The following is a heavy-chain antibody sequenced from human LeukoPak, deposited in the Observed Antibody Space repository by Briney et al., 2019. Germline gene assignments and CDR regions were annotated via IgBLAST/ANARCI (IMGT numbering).Heavy chain of an antibody. D-gene: IGHD1-1*01. Sequence: GGSLRLSCAASGFTFSGYWMSWVRQAPGKGLEWLANINQDGSEKYYVDSVKGRFTISRDNAKNSVYLQMNSLRVEDTAVYYCARDERPVGYWGQGTLVTVSS. V-gene: IGHV3-7*01. CDR2: INQDGSEK. CDR1: GFTFSGYW. CDR3: ARDERPVGY. J-gene: IGHJ4*02.